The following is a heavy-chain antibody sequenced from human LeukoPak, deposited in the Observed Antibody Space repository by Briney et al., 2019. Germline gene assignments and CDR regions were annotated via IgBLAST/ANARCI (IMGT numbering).Heavy chain of an antibody. CDR1: KFNLSSYA. Sequence: GGSLRLSCTASKFNLSSYAIHWVRQAPGKGLEWVAAISDDGGNKYYADSVKGRFTISRDNSKNTLSLLMNSLRAEDTALYYCAKRGSCTSISCLSTTLDSWGQGALVTVSS. CDR3: AKRGSCTSISCLSTTLDS. D-gene: IGHD2-2*01. J-gene: IGHJ4*02. CDR2: ISDDGGNK. V-gene: IGHV3-30-3*02.